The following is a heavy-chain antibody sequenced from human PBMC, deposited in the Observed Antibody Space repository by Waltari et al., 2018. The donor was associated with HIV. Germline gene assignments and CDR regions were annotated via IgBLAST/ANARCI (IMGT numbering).Heavy chain of an antibody. CDR3: ARGFGLENWKTSRWFDP. CDR1: GGSFSGYY. CDR2: INHSGST. Sequence: QVQLQQWGAGLLKPSETLSLTCAVYGGSFSGYYWSWIRQPPWKALEWIGEINHSGSTNYNPSLKSRVTISVDTSKNQVSLKLSSVTAADTAVYYCARGFGLENWKTSRWFDPWGQGTLVTVSS. V-gene: IGHV4-34*01. D-gene: IGHD1-1*01. J-gene: IGHJ5*02.